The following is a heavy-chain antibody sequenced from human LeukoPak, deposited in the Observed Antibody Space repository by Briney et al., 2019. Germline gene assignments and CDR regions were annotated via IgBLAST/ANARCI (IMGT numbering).Heavy chain of an antibody. CDR1: GGPISSSSYY. D-gene: IGHD3-22*01. CDR2: IYHSGST. J-gene: IGHJ3*02. V-gene: IGHV4-39*07. CDR3: ARGFDSSVAGAFDI. Sequence: SSETLSLTCTVSGGPISSSSYYWGWIRQPPGKGLEWIGSIYHSGSTYYNPSLKSRVTISVDTSKNQFSLKLSSVTAADTAVYYCARGFDSSVAGAFDIWGQGTMVTVSS.